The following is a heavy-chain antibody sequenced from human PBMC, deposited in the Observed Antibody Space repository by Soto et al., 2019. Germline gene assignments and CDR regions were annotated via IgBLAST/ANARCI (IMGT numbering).Heavy chain of an antibody. V-gene: IGHV4-34*01. D-gene: IGHD2-15*01. J-gene: IGHJ4*02. CDR1: GGSFSGYY. CDR2: INHSGST. Sequence: SETLSLTCAVYGGSFSGYYWSWIRQPPGKGLEWIGEINHSGSTNYNPSLKSRVTISVDTPKNQFSLKLSSVTAADTAVYYCASKELGYCSGGSCYSYFDYWGQGTLVTVSS. CDR3: ASKELGYCSGGSCYSYFDY.